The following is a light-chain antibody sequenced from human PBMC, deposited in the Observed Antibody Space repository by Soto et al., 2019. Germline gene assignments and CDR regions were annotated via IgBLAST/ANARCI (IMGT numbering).Light chain of an antibody. V-gene: IGKV3D-15*01. CDR2: GAS. CDR3: QQYNNWPT. J-gene: IGKJ5*01. Sequence: EILMTQSPATLCVSPGESATLHCSASHRVSSNYLAWYQQKPGQAPRLLIYGASSRATGVPDRFSGSGSGTEFTLTISSLQSEDFAVYYCQQYNNWPTFGQGTRLEIK. CDR1: HRVSSN.